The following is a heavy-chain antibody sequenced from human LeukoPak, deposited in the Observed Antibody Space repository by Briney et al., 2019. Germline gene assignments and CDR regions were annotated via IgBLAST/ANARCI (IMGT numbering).Heavy chain of an antibody. CDR1: GGSFSGYY. V-gene: IGHV4-34*01. CDR3: AVNGYSSGWFTKNYFDY. J-gene: IGHJ4*02. D-gene: IGHD6-19*01. CDR2: INHSGST. Sequence: PSETLSLTCAVYGGSFSGYYWSWIRQPPGKGLEWIGEINHSGSTNYNPSLKSRVTISVDTPKNQFSLKLSSVTTADTAVYYCAVNGYSSGWFTKNYFDYWGQGTLVTVSS.